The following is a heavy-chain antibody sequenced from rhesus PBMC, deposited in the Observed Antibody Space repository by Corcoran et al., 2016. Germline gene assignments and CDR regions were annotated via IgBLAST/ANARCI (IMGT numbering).Heavy chain of an antibody. CDR3: ASPFERGRFEV. Sequence: QVRLQESGPGLVKSSETLSLTCAVSGGSLSESSFWNVIRQPPGKGLEWIGNIYANSVTTYNPSLKSRVTISKDTSNNQFFLKVTSVTAADTAVYYCASPFERGRFEVWGAGILVTVSS. J-gene: IGHJ5-1*01. CDR2: IYANSVTT. CDR1: GGSLSESSF. V-gene: IGHV4S9*01. D-gene: IGHD3-34*01.